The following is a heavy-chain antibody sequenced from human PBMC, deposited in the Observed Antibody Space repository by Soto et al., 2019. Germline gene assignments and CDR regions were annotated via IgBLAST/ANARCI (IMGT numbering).Heavy chain of an antibody. J-gene: IGHJ3*02. CDR1: VFTFSSYS. CDR3: ARAGYYGDYEWYAFDI. CDR2: ISSSSSTI. Sequence: LXXSCAASVFTFSSYSMNWVRQAPVKGLEWVSYISSSSSTIYYADSVKGRFTISRDNAKNSLYLQMNSLRAEDTALYYCARAGYYGDYEWYAFDIWGQGTMVTVSS. V-gene: IGHV3-48*01. D-gene: IGHD4-17*01.